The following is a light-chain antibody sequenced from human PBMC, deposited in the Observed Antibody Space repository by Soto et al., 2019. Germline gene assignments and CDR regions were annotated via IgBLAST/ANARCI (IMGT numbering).Light chain of an antibody. CDR1: HNIERW. CDR3: QQSYSTPRT. V-gene: IGKV1-39*01. J-gene: IGKJ1*01. Sequence: DIHMTQSPSTLSXXXGXXXAXXXLASHNIERWMAWYQQKPGKAPKLLIYAASSLQSGVPSRFSGSGSGTDFTLTISSLQPEDFATYYCQQSYSTPRTFGQGTKVDIK. CDR2: AAS.